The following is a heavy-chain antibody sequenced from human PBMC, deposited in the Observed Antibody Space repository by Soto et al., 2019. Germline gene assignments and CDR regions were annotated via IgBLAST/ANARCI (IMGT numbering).Heavy chain of an antibody. CDR3: ARERGYYYGSGSYRLFDY. CDR2: IIPIFGTA. Sequence: QVQLVQSGAEVKKPGSSVKVSCKASGGTFSSYAISWVRQAPGQGLEWMGGIIPIFGTANYAQKFQGRVTITADESTSTAYMELGSLRSEDTAVYYCARERGYYYGSGSYRLFDYWGQGTLVTVSS. CDR1: GGTFSSYA. V-gene: IGHV1-69*01. D-gene: IGHD3-10*01. J-gene: IGHJ4*02.